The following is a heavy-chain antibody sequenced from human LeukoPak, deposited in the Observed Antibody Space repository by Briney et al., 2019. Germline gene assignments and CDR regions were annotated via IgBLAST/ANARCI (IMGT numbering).Heavy chain of an antibody. CDR2: ISSSSSYI. D-gene: IGHD1-1*01. CDR3: AKGLSYYFDY. V-gene: IGHV3-21*04. CDR1: GFTFSSYS. J-gene: IGHJ4*02. Sequence: PGGSLRLSCAASGFTFSSYSMNWVRQAPGKGLEWVSSISSSSSYIYYADSVKGRFTISRDNSKNTLYLQMNSLRAEDTAVYYCAKGLSYYFDYWGQGTLVTVSS.